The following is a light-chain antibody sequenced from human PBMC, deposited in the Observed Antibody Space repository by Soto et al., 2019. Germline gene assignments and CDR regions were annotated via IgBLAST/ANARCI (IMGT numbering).Light chain of an antibody. J-gene: IGKJ3*01. CDR3: QHYDNLPIFT. CDR1: QDISNH. CDR2: DSS. Sequence: DIQMTQSPSSLSASVGDRVTITCQASQDISNHLNWYQQKPGKAPKLLIYDSSNLETGVPSRFSGSGSGTDFTFTISSLQTEDIATYYCQHYDNLPIFTFGPGTKVEIK. V-gene: IGKV1-33*01.